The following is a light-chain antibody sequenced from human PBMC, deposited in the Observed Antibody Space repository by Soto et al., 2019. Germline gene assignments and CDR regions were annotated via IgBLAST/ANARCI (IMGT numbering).Light chain of an antibody. CDR3: QTWGTGFRV. CDR1: SGHSSYT. V-gene: IGLV4-69*01. CDR2: LNSDGSH. Sequence: QPVLTQSPSASATLGASVKLTCTLSSGHSSYTIAWHQQQPEKGPRYLMKLNSDGSHRKGDGIPDRFSGSSSGAERYLTISSLQSEDEAYYYCQTWGTGFRVFGGGTKVTVL. J-gene: IGLJ3*02.